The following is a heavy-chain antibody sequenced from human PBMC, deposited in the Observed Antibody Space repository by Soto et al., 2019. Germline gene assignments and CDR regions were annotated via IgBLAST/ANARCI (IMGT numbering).Heavy chain of an antibody. V-gene: IGHV3-30*18. J-gene: IGHJ6*02. Sequence: QVQMVESGGGVVQPGRSLRLSCAVSGFSFSAYGLHWVRQAPGKGLEWPAVISNDGRNTYYADSVKGRFTISRDNSKDTLFLQMNSLRGEDTAIYYCAKVIRADSTSSNFYYYSAMDVWGQGTTVTVSS. CDR2: ISNDGRNT. D-gene: IGHD6-6*01. CDR3: AKVIRADSTSSNFYYYSAMDV. CDR1: GFSFSAYG.